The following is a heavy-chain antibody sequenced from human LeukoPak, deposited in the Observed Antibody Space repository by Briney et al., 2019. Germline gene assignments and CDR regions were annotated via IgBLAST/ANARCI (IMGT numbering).Heavy chain of an antibody. D-gene: IGHD5-24*01. Sequence: GRSLRLSCAASGFTFSSYAMSWVRQAPGKGLEWVSAISGSGGSTYYADSVKGRFTISRDNSKNTLYLQMNSLRAEDTAVYYCAKDRLVEMATTPPDYWGQGTLVTVSS. CDR2: ISGSGGST. J-gene: IGHJ4*02. CDR1: GFTFSSYA. V-gene: IGHV3-23*01. CDR3: AKDRLVEMATTPPDY.